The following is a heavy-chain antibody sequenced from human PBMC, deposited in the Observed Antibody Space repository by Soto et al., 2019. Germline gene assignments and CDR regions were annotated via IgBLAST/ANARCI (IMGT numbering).Heavy chain of an antibody. V-gene: IGHV1-18*04. CDR1: GYTFTSYG. Sequence: GASVKVSCKASGYTFTSYGISWVRQAPGQGLEWMGWISAYNGNTNYAQKLQGRVTMTTDTSTGTAYMELRSLRSDDTAVYYCARVRFLEWLLSSYYGMDVWGQGTTVTVSS. J-gene: IGHJ6*02. CDR3: ARVRFLEWLLSSYYGMDV. D-gene: IGHD3-3*01. CDR2: ISAYNGNT.